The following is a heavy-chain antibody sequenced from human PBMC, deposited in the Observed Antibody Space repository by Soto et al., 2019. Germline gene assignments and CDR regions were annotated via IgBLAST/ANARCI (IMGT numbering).Heavy chain of an antibody. V-gene: IGHV3-23*01. CDR2: ISGSGVAK. CDR1: GFTFSSSA. Sequence: GGSLRLSCVASGFTFSSSAMNWVRQAPGKGLEWVSTISGSGVAKYYADSVKGRFTISRDNSNDTVSLQMNSLRAEDAAVYYCAKDRSPGATTWNVYWGQGTLVTVSS. CDR3: AKDRSPGATTWNVY. J-gene: IGHJ4*02. D-gene: IGHD1-26*01.